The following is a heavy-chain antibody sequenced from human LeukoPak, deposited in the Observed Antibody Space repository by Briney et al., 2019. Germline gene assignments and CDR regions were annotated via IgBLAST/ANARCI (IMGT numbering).Heavy chain of an antibody. D-gene: IGHD3-10*01. CDR1: GYTFTTYA. CDR2: INAGNGNT. V-gene: IGHV1-3*01. CDR3: AREVVRGVNWFDP. Sequence: ASVKVSCKASGYTFTTYAMHWVRQAPGQRLEWMGWINAGNGNTKYSQKFQGRVIITRDTSASTAYMELSSLRAEDTAVYYCAREVVRGVNWFDPWGQGTLVTVSS. J-gene: IGHJ5*02.